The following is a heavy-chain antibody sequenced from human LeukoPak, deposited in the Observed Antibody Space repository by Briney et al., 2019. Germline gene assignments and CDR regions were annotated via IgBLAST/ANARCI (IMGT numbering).Heavy chain of an antibody. J-gene: IGHJ4*02. CDR2: ISSSSSYI. CDR3: ARDDSSSWYYFDY. D-gene: IGHD6-13*01. CDR1: GFTFSSYS. Sequence: GGSLRLSCAASGFTFSSYSMNWVRQAPGKGLEWVSSISSSSSYIYYADSVKGRFTISRDNAKNSLYLQMNSLRAEDTAVYYCARDDSSSWYYFDYWGQGTLVTVSS. V-gene: IGHV3-21*01.